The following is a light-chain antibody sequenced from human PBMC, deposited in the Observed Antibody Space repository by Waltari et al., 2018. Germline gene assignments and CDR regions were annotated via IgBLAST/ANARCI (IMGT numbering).Light chain of an antibody. CDR3: QQYGTSPPLT. V-gene: IGKV3-20*01. CDR1: QSVSSSY. CDR2: GAS. J-gene: IGKJ4*01. Sequence: DIVLPQSPGTLSLSSGERATLSCRASQSVSSSYLAWYQQKPGQAPRLLIYGASSRAAGIPDKFSGSGAGTDFTLTISRLEPEDFAVYYCQQYGTSPPLTFGGGTKVEIK.